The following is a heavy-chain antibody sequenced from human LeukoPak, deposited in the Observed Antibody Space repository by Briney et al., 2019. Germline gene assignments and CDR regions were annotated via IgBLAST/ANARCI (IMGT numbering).Heavy chain of an antibody. CDR1: GFTFSNYA. J-gene: IGHJ4*02. D-gene: IGHD5-18*01. CDR3: AKDRAGYSYGMFDS. CDR2: IVNSGGST. Sequence: GGSLRLSCVASGFTFSNYAMSWVRQAPGKGLEWVSGIVNSGGSTYYADSVRGRLTISRDNSKKTVYLQMSSLRGDDTAIYYCAKDRAGYSYGMFDSWGQGTLSPSPQ. V-gene: IGHV3-23*01.